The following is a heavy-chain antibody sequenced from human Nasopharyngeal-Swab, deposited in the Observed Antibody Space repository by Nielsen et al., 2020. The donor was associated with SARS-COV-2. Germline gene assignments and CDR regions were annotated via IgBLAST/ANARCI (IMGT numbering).Heavy chain of an antibody. CDR1: GFTFSSYE. V-gene: IGHV3-48*03. Sequence: GESLKISCAAPGFTFSSYEMNWVRQAPGKGLEWVSYISSSGSTIYYADPVTGRFTISRDNAKNSLYLQMNSLGAEETAVYYCARVVLHYYDSSGPFDYWGQGTLVTVSS. CDR2: ISSSGSTI. D-gene: IGHD3-22*01. CDR3: ARVVLHYYDSSGPFDY. J-gene: IGHJ4*02.